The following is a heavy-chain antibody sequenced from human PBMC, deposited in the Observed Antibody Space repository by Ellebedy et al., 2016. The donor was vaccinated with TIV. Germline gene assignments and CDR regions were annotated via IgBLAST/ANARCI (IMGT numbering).Heavy chain of an antibody. V-gene: IGHV1-69*13. CDR2: ILPISPTP. CDR3: ARGKDSGNYVGWFDP. J-gene: IGHJ5*02. CDR1: GGTFKTYT. Sequence: ASVKVSCKASGGTFKTYTVTWVRQAPGQGLEWVGGILPISPTPDYAQKFQGRVTITADESANIVYMELSSLSSEDTAVYYCARGKDSGNYVGWFDPWGQGTLVTVSS. D-gene: IGHD4-11*01.